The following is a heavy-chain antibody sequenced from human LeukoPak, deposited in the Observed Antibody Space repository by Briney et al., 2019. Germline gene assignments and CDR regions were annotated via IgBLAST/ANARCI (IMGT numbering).Heavy chain of an antibody. CDR2: IKTKSDGGTT. D-gene: IGHD1-26*01. Sequence: GGSLRLSCEASGFTFTNAWMSWVRQAPGKGLEWVGRIKTKSDGGTTDYAAPVKGGFTVSRDDSKNMLYVQMNSLKTEDTAVYYCTTHRYSGTSPFDYWGQGTLVTVSS. J-gene: IGHJ4*02. V-gene: IGHV3-15*01. CDR3: TTHRYSGTSPFDY. CDR1: GFTFTNAW.